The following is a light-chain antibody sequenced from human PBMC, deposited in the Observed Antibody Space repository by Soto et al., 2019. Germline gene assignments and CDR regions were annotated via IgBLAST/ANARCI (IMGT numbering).Light chain of an antibody. CDR2: KAS. CDR3: QQYNSYWT. Sequence: QVTQSPSYLSASVGDSVTITCRASQSIRTWLAWYQQKPGTPPKLLIYKASSLESGVPSRFSGNGSGTDLALTINNLKHEDCETYYCQQYNSYWTFGLGTKVDIK. J-gene: IGKJ1*01. CDR1: QSIRTW. V-gene: IGKV1-5*03.